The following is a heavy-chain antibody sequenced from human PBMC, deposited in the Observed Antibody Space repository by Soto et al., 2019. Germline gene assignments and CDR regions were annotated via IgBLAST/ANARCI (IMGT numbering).Heavy chain of an antibody. CDR3: ARDRAMVRGVHTPWPHSRGMDV. J-gene: IGHJ6*02. CDR2: IWYDGSNK. CDR1: GFTFSSYG. Sequence: PGGSLRLSCAASGFTFSSYGMHWVRQAPGKGLEWVAVIWYDGSNKYYADSVKGRFTISRDNSKNTLYLQMNSLRAEDTAVYYCARDRAMVRGVHTPWPHSRGMDVWGQGTTVTVSS. V-gene: IGHV3-33*01. D-gene: IGHD3-10*01.